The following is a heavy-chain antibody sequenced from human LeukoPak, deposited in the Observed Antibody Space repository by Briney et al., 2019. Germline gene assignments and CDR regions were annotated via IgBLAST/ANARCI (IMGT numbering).Heavy chain of an antibody. D-gene: IGHD2-21*01. CDR3: TSVGDYCLDCGSSWGAGI. V-gene: IGHV3-7*01. CDR1: EFTLNRFW. Sequence: PGGSLRLSCAVSEFTLNRFWMTWVRQAPGKGLEWVASIKDERSAKYYVDSVRGRFTISRDTAKNLVYLHMSSVRAEDAAIYYCTSVGDYCLDCGSSWGAGIWGQGTLVTVSS. CDR2: IKDERSAK. J-gene: IGHJ4*02.